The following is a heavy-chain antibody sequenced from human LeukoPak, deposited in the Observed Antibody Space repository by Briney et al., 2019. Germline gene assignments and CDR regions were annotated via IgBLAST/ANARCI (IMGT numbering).Heavy chain of an antibody. Sequence: GGSLRLSCAASGFTVSSNYMSWVRQAPVKGLEWVSIIYSGGSTYYTDSVKGRFTISRDNSKNTLYLQMNSLRAEDTAVYYCARGNYGGLSDIWGQGTMVTVSS. CDR3: ARGNYGGLSDI. CDR1: GFTVSSNY. CDR2: IYSGGST. D-gene: IGHD1-7*01. J-gene: IGHJ3*02. V-gene: IGHV3-53*01.